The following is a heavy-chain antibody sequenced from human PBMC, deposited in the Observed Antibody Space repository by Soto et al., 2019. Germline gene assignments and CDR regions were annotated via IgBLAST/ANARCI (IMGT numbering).Heavy chain of an antibody. CDR1: GGSISSYY. Sequence: SETLSLTCTVSGGSISSYYWSWIRQPPGKGLEWIGYIYYSGSTNYNPSLKSRVTISVDTSKNQFSLKLSSVTAADTAVYYFARGARIAMVRGVSTSFDYWGQGTLVTVSS. CDR2: IYYSGST. D-gene: IGHD3-10*01. J-gene: IGHJ4*02. CDR3: ARGARIAMVRGVSTSFDY. V-gene: IGHV4-59*01.